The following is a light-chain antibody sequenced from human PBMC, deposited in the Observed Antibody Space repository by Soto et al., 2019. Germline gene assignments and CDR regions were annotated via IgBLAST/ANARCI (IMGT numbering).Light chain of an antibody. CDR3: QQYNSYS. V-gene: IGKV1-5*01. Sequence: DIQMTQSPSSLSASVGDRVTITCRASENMRSFLNWSLQKPGTAPKVLIYHASNLQSGVPSRFSGSGSGTEFTLTISSLQPDDFATYYCQQYNSYSFGQGTKVDIK. J-gene: IGKJ1*01. CDR1: ENMRSF. CDR2: HAS.